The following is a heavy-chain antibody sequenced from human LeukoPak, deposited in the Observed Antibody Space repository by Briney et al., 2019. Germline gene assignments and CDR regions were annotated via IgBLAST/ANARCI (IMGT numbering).Heavy chain of an antibody. CDR1: GGSISSSSYY. J-gene: IGHJ4*02. CDR2: IYYSGST. Sequence: PSETLSLTCTVSGGSISSSSYYWGWIRQPPGKGLEWIGSIYYSGSTYYNPSLKSRVTISVDTSKNQFSLKLSSVTAADTAVYYCARGSDSSWYDYFDYWGQGTLVTVSS. V-gene: IGHV4-39*07. D-gene: IGHD6-13*01. CDR3: ARGSDSSWYDYFDY.